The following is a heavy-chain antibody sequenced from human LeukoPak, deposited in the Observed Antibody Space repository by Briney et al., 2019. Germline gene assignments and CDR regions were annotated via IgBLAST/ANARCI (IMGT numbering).Heavy chain of an antibody. Sequence: AGGSLRLSSSASGVPFSSYAMHWVRQAPGKGLEYVSDISDSGGSTYYADSVKGRFTISRDNSKNTLYLQMSSLRAEDTAVYFCVRGYSFGPYGMDVWGQGTTVTVSS. CDR2: ISDSGGST. CDR3: VRGYSFGPYGMDV. V-gene: IGHV3-64D*09. J-gene: IGHJ6*02. D-gene: IGHD2-15*01. CDR1: GVPFSSYA.